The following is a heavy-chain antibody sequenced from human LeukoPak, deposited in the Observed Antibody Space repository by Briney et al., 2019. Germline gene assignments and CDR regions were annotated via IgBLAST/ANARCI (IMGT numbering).Heavy chain of an antibody. Sequence: SVKVSCKASGGTFSSYAISWVRQAPGQGLEWMGGMIPIFGTANYAQKFQGRVTITADESTSTAYMELRSLRSDDTAVYYCARNREWLRSSPDAFDIWGQGTMVTVSS. D-gene: IGHD5-12*01. V-gene: IGHV1-69*13. J-gene: IGHJ3*02. CDR3: ARNREWLRSSPDAFDI. CDR2: MIPIFGTA. CDR1: GGTFSSYA.